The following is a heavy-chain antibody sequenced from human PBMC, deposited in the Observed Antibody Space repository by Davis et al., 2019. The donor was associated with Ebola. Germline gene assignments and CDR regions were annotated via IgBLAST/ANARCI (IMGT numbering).Heavy chain of an antibody. J-gene: IGHJ4*02. CDR1: GFTFSDYY. Sequence: GGSLRLSCAASGFTFSDYYMSWIRQAPGKGLEWVSYISSSGSTIYYADSVKGRFTISRDNAKNSLYLQMNSLRPEDTALYYCAKVGGSSWGEFDYWGQGTLVTVSS. D-gene: IGHD6-13*01. CDR3: AKVGGSSWGEFDY. CDR2: ISSSGSTI. V-gene: IGHV3-11*01.